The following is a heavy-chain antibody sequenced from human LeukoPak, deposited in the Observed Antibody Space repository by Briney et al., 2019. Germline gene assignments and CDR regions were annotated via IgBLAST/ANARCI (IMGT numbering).Heavy chain of an antibody. CDR1: GFTFGDYA. V-gene: IGHV3-49*04. D-gene: IGHD4-11*01. Sequence: GRSLRLSCTASGFTFGDYAVTWVRQAPGKGREWVGFIRSKAYGGTTEYAASVKGRFTISRDDSKSVAYLQMSSLKTEDTAVYYCARGSNLYYYYGMDVWGKGTTVTVSS. CDR2: IRSKAYGGTT. CDR3: ARGSNLYYYYGMDV. J-gene: IGHJ6*04.